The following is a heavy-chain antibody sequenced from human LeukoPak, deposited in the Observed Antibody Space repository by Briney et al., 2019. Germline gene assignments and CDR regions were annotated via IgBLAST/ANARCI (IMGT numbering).Heavy chain of an antibody. V-gene: IGHV4-34*01. CDR3: ARGRRYFDWLYAY. CDR2: INHSGST. J-gene: IGHJ4*02. D-gene: IGHD3-9*01. CDR1: GGSFSGYY. Sequence: SETLSLTCAVYGGSFSGYYWSWIRQPPGKGLEWIGEINHSGSTNYNPSLKSRVTISVDTSKNQFSLELSSVTAADTAVYYCARGRRYFDWLYAYWGQGTLVTVSS.